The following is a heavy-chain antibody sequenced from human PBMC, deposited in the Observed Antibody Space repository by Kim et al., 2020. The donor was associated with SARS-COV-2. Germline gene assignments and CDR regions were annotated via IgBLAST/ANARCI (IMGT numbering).Heavy chain of an antibody. CDR1: GGSISSSSYY. CDR2: IYYSGST. Sequence: SETLSLTCTVSGGSISSSSYYWGWIRQPPGKGLEWIGSIYYSGSTYYNPSLKSRVTISVDTSKNQFSLKLSSVTAADTAVYYCARHAGRSGWYLNPREIETYYFDYWGQGTLVTVSS. CDR3: ARHAGRSGWYLNPREIETYYFDY. V-gene: IGHV4-39*01. D-gene: IGHD6-19*01. J-gene: IGHJ4*02.